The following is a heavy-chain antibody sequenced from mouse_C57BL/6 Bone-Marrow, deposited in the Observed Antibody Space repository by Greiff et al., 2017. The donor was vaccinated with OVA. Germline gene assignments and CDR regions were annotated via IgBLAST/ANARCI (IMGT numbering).Heavy chain of an antibody. V-gene: IGHV1-18*01. CDR3: ATVDYAMDY. J-gene: IGHJ4*01. CDR2: INPNNGGT. D-gene: IGHD1-1*02. Sequence: VEPGASVKIPCKASGYTFTDYNMDWVKQSHGKSLEWIGDINPNNGGTIYNQKFKGKATLTVDKSSSTAYMELRSLTSEDTAVYYCATVDYAMDYWGQGTSVTVSS. CDR1: GYTFTDYN.